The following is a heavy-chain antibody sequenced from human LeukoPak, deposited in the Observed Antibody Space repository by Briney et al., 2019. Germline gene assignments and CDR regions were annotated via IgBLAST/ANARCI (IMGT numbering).Heavy chain of an antibody. CDR3: ARDTGDSRGDYYYYGMDV. J-gene: IGHJ6*02. CDR2: IWYDGGNK. Sequence: AGRSLRLSCAASGFTFSSYGMHWVRQAPGKGLEWVAVIWYDGGNKHYADSVKGRFHISRDNSKNTLYLQMNSLRAEDTAVYYCARDTGDSRGDYYYYGMDVWGQGTTVTVSS. CDR1: GFTFSSYG. D-gene: IGHD6-13*01. V-gene: IGHV3-33*01.